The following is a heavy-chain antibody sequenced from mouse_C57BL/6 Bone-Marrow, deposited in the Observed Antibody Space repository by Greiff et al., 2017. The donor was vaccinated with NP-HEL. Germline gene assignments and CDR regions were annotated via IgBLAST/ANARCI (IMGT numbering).Heavy chain of an antibody. CDR2: ISSGSSNI. CDR3: ARPWTPFAY. CDR1: GFTFSDYG. V-gene: IGHV5-17*01. J-gene: IGHJ3*01. Sequence: EVHLVESGGGLVKPGGSLKLSCAASGFTFSDYGMHWVRQAPEKGLEWVAYISSGSSNIYYADTVKGRFTISRDNAKNTLCLQMTSLRSEDTAMYYCARPWTPFAYWGQGTLVTVSA.